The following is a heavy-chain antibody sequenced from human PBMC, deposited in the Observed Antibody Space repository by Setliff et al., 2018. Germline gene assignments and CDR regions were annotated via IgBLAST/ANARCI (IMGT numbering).Heavy chain of an antibody. Sequence: ASETLSLTCTVSGGSVSSSSYYWNWIRRPAGKGLEWIGRIYASGRTDYNPSLQSRVSISLDTSQSQFSLRLSSVTAADTALYFCARVRNDYPYYIDSWGQGTLVTGSS. CDR1: GGSVSSSSYY. CDR2: IYASGRT. J-gene: IGHJ4*02. V-gene: IGHV4-61*02. D-gene: IGHD4-17*01. CDR3: ARVRNDYPYYIDS.